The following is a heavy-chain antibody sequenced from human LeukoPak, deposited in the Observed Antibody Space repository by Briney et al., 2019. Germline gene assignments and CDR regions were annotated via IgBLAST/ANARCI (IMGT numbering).Heavy chain of an antibody. Sequence: PGRSLRLSCAASRFTFSNYNMHWVRQAPGKGLEWVAVIWHDGKSIFYADSVKGRFTISRDNSKNTLYLDMNSLRAEDTAVYFCAKNAMIYSEYDYGHYLDYWGQGTLVTVSS. CDR1: RFTFSNYN. D-gene: IGHD5-12*01. V-gene: IGHV3-33*06. J-gene: IGHJ4*02. CDR2: IWHDGKSI. CDR3: AKNAMIYSEYDYGHYLDY.